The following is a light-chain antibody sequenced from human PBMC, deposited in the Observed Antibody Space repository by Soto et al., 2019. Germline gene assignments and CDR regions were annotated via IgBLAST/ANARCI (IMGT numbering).Light chain of an antibody. J-gene: IGLJ1*01. CDR3: CSYAGSSTYV. Sequence: QSVLTQPASVSGSPGQSITISCTGTSSDVGSYNLVSWCQQHPGKAPKLMIYEGSKRPSGVSNRFSGSKSGNTASLTISGLQAEDEADYYRCSYAGSSTYVFGTGTKVTVL. V-gene: IGLV2-23*01. CDR1: SSDVGSYNL. CDR2: EGS.